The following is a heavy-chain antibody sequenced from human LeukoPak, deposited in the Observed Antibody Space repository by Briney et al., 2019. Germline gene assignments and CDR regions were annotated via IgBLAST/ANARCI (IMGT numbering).Heavy chain of an antibody. V-gene: IGHV4-38-2*01. CDR1: GYSISSGYY. J-gene: IGHJ6*03. Sequence: SETLSLTCAVSGYSISSGYYWGWIRQPPGEGLEWIGSIYHSGSTYYNPSLKSRVTISVDTSKNQFSLKLSSVTAADTAVYYCARQEGNYYYMDVWGKGTTVTVSS. D-gene: IGHD6-13*01. CDR3: ARQEGNYYYMDV. CDR2: IYHSGST.